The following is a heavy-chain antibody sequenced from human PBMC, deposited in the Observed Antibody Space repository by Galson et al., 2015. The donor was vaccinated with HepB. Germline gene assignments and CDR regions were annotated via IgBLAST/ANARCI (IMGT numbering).Heavy chain of an antibody. J-gene: IGHJ4*02. CDR3: ARVSGSYLVFDY. D-gene: IGHD1-26*01. Sequence: SLRLSCAASGFTFSSYSMNWVRQAPGKGLEWVSYISSSSRTIYYADSVKGRFTISRDNAKNSLYMQMNSLRDEDTAVYYCARVSGSYLVFDYWGQGTLVTVSS. V-gene: IGHV3-48*02. CDR1: GFTFSSYS. CDR2: ISSSSRTI.